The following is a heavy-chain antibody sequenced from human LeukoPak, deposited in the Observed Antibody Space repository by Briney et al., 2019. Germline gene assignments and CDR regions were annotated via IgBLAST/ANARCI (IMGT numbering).Heavy chain of an antibody. J-gene: IGHJ4*02. D-gene: IGHD3-16*01. CDR3: VKEGVEYSYSYGDC. CDR1: GFSFNNYA. CDR2: ISYDGGDK. V-gene: IGHV3-30*18. Sequence: PGGSLRLSCAASGFSFNNYAMYWVRQAPGKGLEWVALISYDGGDKYYAESMKGRITISRDNAENTLYLQMNNLRPDDTAFYFCVKEGVEYSYSYGDCWGQGTLVTVSS.